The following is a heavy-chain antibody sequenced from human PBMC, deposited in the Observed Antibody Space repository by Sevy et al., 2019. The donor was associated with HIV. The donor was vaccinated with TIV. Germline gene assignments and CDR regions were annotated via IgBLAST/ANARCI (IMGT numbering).Heavy chain of an antibody. CDR1: GYTFTSYD. V-gene: IGHV1-8*01. CDR2: MNPNSGNT. Sequence: ASVKVSCKASGYTFTSYDINWVRQATGQGLEWMGWMNPNSGNTGYAQKFQGRVTMTRNTSISTAYMELSSLRSEDTAVYYCARVKRYCSGGSGYGTRPYYYYGMDVWGQGTTVTVSS. D-gene: IGHD2-15*01. CDR3: ARVKRYCSGGSGYGTRPYYYYGMDV. J-gene: IGHJ6*02.